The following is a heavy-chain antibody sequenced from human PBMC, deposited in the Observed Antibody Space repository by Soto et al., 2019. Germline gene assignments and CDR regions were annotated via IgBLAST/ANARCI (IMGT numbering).Heavy chain of an antibody. D-gene: IGHD2-8*01. Sequence: GGSLRLSCAASGFTFSSYAMHWVRQAPGKGLEWVAVISYDGSNKYYADSVKGRFTISRDNSKNTLYLQMNSLRAEDTAVYYCARVRCTNGVCYDFEYWGQGTLVTVSS. CDR3: ARVRCTNGVCYDFEY. CDR1: GFTFSSYA. J-gene: IGHJ4*02. V-gene: IGHV3-30-3*01. CDR2: ISYDGSNK.